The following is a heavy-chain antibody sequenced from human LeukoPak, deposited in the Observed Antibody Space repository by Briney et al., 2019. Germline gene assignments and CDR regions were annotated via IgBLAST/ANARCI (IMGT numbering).Heavy chain of an antibody. CDR3: ARDQSSVAGTTYNWFDP. V-gene: IGHV3-21*01. J-gene: IGHJ5*02. D-gene: IGHD6-19*01. CDR2: ISGSSSYI. Sequence: GGSLRLSCAASGFTFSSYSMNWIRQAPGKGLEWVSSISGSSSYIYYADSVKVRFTISRDNPKNSLYLQMNSLRAEDTAVYYCARDQSSVAGTTYNWFDPWGQGTLVTVSS. CDR1: GFTFSSYS.